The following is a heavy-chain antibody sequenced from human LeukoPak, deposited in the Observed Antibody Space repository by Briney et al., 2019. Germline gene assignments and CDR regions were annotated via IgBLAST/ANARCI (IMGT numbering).Heavy chain of an antibody. J-gene: IGHJ4*02. CDR2: ISGSGGST. D-gene: IGHD6-19*01. CDR1: GFTFSSYG. Sequence: PGGSLRLSCAASGFTFSSYGMSWVRQAPGKGLEWVSAISGSGGSTYYADSVKGRFTISRDNSKNTLYLQMNSLRAEDTAVYYCAKLTDLYSSGPFDYWGQGTLVTVSS. V-gene: IGHV3-23*01. CDR3: AKLTDLYSSGPFDY.